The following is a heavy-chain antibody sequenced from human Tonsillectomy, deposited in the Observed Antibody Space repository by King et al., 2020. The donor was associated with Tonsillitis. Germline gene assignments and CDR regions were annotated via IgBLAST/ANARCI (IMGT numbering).Heavy chain of an antibody. Sequence: VQLVESGGGVVQPGRSLRLSCAASGFTFSSYGMHWVRQAPGKGLEWVAVIWYDGSNKYYADSVKGRFTISRDNSKNTLYLQMNSLRAEDTAVYYCARGINNYYDSSGYYLDYWGQGTLVTVSS. V-gene: IGHV3-33*08. D-gene: IGHD3-22*01. CDR3: ARGINNYYDSSGYYLDY. CDR1: GFTFSSYG. CDR2: IWYDGSNK. J-gene: IGHJ4*02.